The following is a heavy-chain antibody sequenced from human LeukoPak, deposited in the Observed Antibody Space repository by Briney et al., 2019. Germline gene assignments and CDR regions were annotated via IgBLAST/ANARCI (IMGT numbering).Heavy chain of an antibody. CDR3: VTDTQVAPGDIIMFRDY. Sequence: GATVNISCKASGYRFTDYYIYWVQQAPAEGLEWMGRVDPEDGETVYAEKFKDRLTMTADTSTNTAYMELTSLTSADTAVYYCVTDTQVAPGDIIMFRDYWGQGALVTVSS. V-gene: IGHV1-69-2*01. CDR2: VDPEDGET. D-gene: IGHD3-10*02. J-gene: IGHJ4*02. CDR1: GYRFTDYY.